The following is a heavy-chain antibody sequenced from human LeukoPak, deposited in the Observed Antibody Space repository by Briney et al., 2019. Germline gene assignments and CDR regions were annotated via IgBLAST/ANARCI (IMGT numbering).Heavy chain of an antibody. D-gene: IGHD3-10*02. J-gene: IGHJ6*02. CDR1: GFTFSSYA. Sequence: GGSLRLSCEASGFTFSSYAMTWVRQAPGQGLEWVSSIGSDNKPHYSESVKGRFAISRDNSKNTLFLQLHNLRVEDTALYYCARDLRYYVAMDVWGQGTTVTVSS. V-gene: IGHV3-23*01. CDR3: ARDLRYYVAMDV. CDR2: IGSDNKP.